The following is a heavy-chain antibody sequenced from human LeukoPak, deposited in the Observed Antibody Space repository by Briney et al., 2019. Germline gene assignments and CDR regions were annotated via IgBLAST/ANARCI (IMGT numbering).Heavy chain of an antibody. Sequence: SGGSLRLSCAASGFIFSSYSMNWVRQAPGKGLEWVSSISSSNSYIFYADSVKGRFAISRDNAKNSLYLQMNSLRAEDTAVYYCAREAFSEGDGDYVGYWGQGTLVTVSS. CDR1: GFIFSSYS. CDR3: AREAFSEGDGDYVGY. D-gene: IGHD4-17*01. J-gene: IGHJ4*02. V-gene: IGHV3-21*01. CDR2: ISSSNSYI.